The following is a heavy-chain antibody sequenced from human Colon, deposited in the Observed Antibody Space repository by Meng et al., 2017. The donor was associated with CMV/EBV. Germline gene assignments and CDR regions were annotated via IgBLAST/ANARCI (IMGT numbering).Heavy chain of an antibody. V-gene: IGHV3-66*01. CDR3: AREICSGTFCYFYFGMDV. CDR1: GFTVSSNY. J-gene: IGHJ6*02. D-gene: IGHD2-2*01. CDR2: IYSGGST. Sequence: GGSLRLSCAASGFTVSSNYMSWVRQAPGKGLEWVSVIYSGGSTYYADSVKGRFTISRDNVKNSLYLQMNSLTAEDTATYYCAREICSGTFCYFYFGMDVWGQGTTVTVSS.